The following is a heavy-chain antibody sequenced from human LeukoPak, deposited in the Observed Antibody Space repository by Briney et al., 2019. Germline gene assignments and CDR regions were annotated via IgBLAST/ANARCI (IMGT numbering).Heavy chain of an antibody. CDR1: GYTFTSYY. Sequence: ASVKVSCKASGYTFTSYYMHWVRQAPGQGLEWMGIINPSGGSTSYAQKFQGRVTMTRDMSTSTVYMELSRLRSDDTAVYYCARVAVRGVPSDYWGQGTLVTVSS. CDR2: INPSGGST. V-gene: IGHV1-46*01. J-gene: IGHJ4*02. D-gene: IGHD3-10*01. CDR3: ARVAVRGVPSDY.